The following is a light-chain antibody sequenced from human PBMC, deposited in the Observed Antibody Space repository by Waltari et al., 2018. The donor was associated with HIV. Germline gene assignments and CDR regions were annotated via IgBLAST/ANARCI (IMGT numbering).Light chain of an antibody. CDR2: SNN. CDR1: YSNIGTDV. CDR3: AAWDDSLNALL. J-gene: IGLJ2*01. V-gene: IGLV1-44*01. Sequence: QSVLTQPPSASGTPGQRVTISCSGSYSNIGTDVVNWYQQLPGTAPKLLIYSNNHRASGGPHLFSGSKSGTSASLAISGLQSEDEAAYYCAAWDDSLNALLFGGGTKLTVL.